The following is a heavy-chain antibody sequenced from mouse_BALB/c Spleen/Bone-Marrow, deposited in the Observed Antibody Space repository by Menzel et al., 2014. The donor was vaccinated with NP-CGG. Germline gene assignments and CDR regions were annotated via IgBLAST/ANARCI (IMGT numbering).Heavy chain of an antibody. D-gene: IGHD2-3*01. V-gene: IGHV4-1*02. CDR2: INPESNTI. CDR1: GFDFSRYW. J-gene: IGHJ3*01. CDR3: ARLGYYGWFAY. Sequence: EAQLVESGGGLVQPGGSLKLSCAASGFDFSRYWMSWVRQAPGKGLQWIGEINPESNTINYTPSLKDKFIISRDNAKNTLYLQMSKVRSEDTALYCCARLGYYGWFAYWGQGTLVTVSA.